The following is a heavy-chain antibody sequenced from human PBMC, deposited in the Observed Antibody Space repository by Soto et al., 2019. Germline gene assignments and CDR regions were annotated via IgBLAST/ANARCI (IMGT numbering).Heavy chain of an antibody. CDR1: GFTFSGYG. J-gene: IGHJ5*02. CDR2: ISYDGSNK. V-gene: IGHV3-30*18. CDR3: AKNKYSSTWYWFDA. D-gene: IGHD6-13*01. Sequence: GGSLRLSCAASGFTFSGYGMHWVRQAPGKGLEWVTAISYDGSNKYYTDSVKGRFTISRDNSKNTLYLQTDSLRAEDTAVYYCAKNKYSSTWYWFDAWGQGTLVTVSS.